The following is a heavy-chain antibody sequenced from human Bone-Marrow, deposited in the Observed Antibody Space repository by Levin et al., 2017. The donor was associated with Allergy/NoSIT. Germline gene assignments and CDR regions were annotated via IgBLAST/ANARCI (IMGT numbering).Heavy chain of an antibody. V-gene: IGHV3-74*01. D-gene: IGHD4-17*01. CDR1: GFILSSYW. CDR2: VNGDGTFT. CDR3: VRDDYGDYSFDY. J-gene: IGHJ4*02. Sequence: GGSLRLSCAASGFILSSYWMHWVRQLSGKGLVWVAHVNGDGTFTSYADSVKGRFTISKDNAKNTLFLQMNSLTVEDTALYFCVRDDYGDYSFDYWGQGTPVTVSS.